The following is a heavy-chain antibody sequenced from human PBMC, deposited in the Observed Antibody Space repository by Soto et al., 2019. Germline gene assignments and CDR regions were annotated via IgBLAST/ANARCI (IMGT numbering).Heavy chain of an antibody. J-gene: IGHJ4*02. V-gene: IGHV3-7*01. CDR1: GFTFSSYA. CDR2: IKQDGSEK. D-gene: IGHD3-22*01. Sequence: GGALRLSCAASGFTFSSYAMHWVRQAPGKGLEWVANIKQDGSEKYYVDSVKGRFTVSRDNAKNSLYLEVNSLRAEDTAVYYCARVGTMIVVIDSPFDYWGQGTLVTVSS. CDR3: ARVGTMIVVIDSPFDY.